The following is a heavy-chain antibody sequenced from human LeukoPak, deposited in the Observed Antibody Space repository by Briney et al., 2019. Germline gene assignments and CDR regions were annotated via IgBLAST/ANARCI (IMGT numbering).Heavy chain of an antibody. V-gene: IGHV3-23*01. J-gene: IGHJ4*02. D-gene: IGHD3-10*01. CDR2: ISDSGGST. CDR1: GITLSNYG. Sequence: SGGSLRLSCAVSGITLSNYGMSWVRQAPGKGLEWVAGISDSGGSTNYADSVKGRFTISRDNPKNTLYLQMNSLRAEDTAVYFCANRGVVIRFFLAGFQKGAYYFDPWGQGALVTVSS. CDR3: ANRGVVIRFFLAGFQKGAYYFDP.